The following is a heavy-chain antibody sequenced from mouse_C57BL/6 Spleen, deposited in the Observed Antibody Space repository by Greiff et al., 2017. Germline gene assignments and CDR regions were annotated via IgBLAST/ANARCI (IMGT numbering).Heavy chain of an antibody. Sequence: VQLQQSGPELVKPGASVKIPCKASGYTFTDYNMDWVKQSHGKSLEWIGDINPNNGGTIYNQKFKGKATLTVDKSSRTAYMELRSLTSEDTAVYYCARRGYYYGSSFYYAMDYWGQGTSVTVSS. V-gene: IGHV1-18*01. CDR1: GYTFTDYN. D-gene: IGHD1-1*01. J-gene: IGHJ4*01. CDR3: ARRGYYYGSSFYYAMDY. CDR2: INPNNGGT.